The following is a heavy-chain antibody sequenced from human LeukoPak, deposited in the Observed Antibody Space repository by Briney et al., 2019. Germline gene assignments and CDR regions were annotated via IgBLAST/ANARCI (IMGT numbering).Heavy chain of an antibody. J-gene: IGHJ4*02. CDR2: IYYSGST. Sequence: SQTLSLTCTVSGGSISIGDYYWSWIRQPPGKGLEWIGYIYYSGSTYYNPSLKSRVTISVDTSKNQFSLKLSSVTAADTAVYYCARVASSSWYYFDYWGQGTLVTVSS. V-gene: IGHV4-30-4*08. CDR3: ARVASSSWYYFDY. CDR1: GGSISIGDYY. D-gene: IGHD6-13*01.